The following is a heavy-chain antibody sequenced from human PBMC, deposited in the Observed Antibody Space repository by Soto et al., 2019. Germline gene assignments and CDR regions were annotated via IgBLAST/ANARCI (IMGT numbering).Heavy chain of an antibody. V-gene: IGHV4-61*08. CDR1: GGSISSGGYS. D-gene: IGHD3-10*01. J-gene: IGHJ6*02. Sequence: SETLSLTCAVSGGSISSGGYSWSWIRQPPGKGLEWIGYIYYSGSTTYNPSLKSRVTISVDTSKNQFSLKLSSVTAADTAVYYCARDKIEDYGSGSSYYYYYYGMDVWGQGTTVTVSS. CDR2: IYYSGST. CDR3: ARDKIEDYGSGSSYYYYYYGMDV.